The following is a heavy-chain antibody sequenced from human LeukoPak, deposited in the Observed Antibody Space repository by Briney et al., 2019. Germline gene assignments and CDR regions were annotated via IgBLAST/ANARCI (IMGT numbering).Heavy chain of an antibody. D-gene: IGHD3-22*01. J-gene: IGHJ4*02. CDR1: GGTFSSYA. CDR3: ARVPETAYYYDSSGYEFDY. Sequence: GASVKVSCKASGGTFSSYAISWVRQAPGQGLEWMGRIIPIFGIANYAQKFQARVTITADKSTSTAYMELSSLRSEDTAVYYCARVPETAYYYDSSGYEFDYWGQGTLVTVSS. CDR2: IIPIFGIA. V-gene: IGHV1-69*04.